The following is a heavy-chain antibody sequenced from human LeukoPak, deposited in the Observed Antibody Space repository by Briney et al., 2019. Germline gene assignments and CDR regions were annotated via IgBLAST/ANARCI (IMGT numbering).Heavy chain of an antibody. CDR1: GYTFTRYY. J-gene: IGHJ4*02. V-gene: IGHV1-2*02. CDR2: INPNSGGT. D-gene: IGHD5-24*01. CDR3: ARAGGWLQSPFDY. Sequence: GASAKVSCKASGYTFTRYYMHWVRQAPGQGLEWMGWINPNSGGTNYAQKFQGRVTMTRDTSISTAYMELSRLRSDDTAVYYCARAGGWLQSPFDYWGQGTLVTVSS.